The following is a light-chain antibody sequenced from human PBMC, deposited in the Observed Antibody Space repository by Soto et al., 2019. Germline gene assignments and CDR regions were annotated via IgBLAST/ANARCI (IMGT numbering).Light chain of an antibody. CDR2: GAS. Sequence: EIVLTQSPATLSVSPGERASLSCRASQSVSNNLAWYQQKPGQPPRLLIFGASTRATGIPARFSGSGSEADFALTISNHLSEDFAVYYCQQYSDFPLTLGGGTKVEIK. CDR1: QSVSNN. V-gene: IGKV3D-15*01. CDR3: QQYSDFPLT. J-gene: IGKJ4*01.